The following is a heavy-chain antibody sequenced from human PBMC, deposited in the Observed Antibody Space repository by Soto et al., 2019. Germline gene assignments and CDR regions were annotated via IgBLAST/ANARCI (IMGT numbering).Heavy chain of an antibody. CDR2: IIPILGIA. Sequence: ASVKVSCKASGGTFSSYTISWVRQAPGQGLEWMGRIIPILGIANYAQKFQGRVTITADKSTSTAYMELSSLRSEDTAVYYCARDLAYGGRDDAFDIWGQGTMVTVSS. CDR3: ARDLAYGGRDDAFDI. J-gene: IGHJ3*02. D-gene: IGHD4-17*01. V-gene: IGHV1-69*04. CDR1: GGTFSSYT.